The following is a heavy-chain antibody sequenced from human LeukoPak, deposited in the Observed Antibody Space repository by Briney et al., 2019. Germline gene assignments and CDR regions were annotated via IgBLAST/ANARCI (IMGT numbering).Heavy chain of an antibody. CDR1: GYTFTGYY. J-gene: IGHJ6*03. D-gene: IGHD3-22*01. Sequence: GASVKVSCKASGYTFTGYYMHWVRQAPGQGLEWMGWINHNSGGTNYAQKFQGRVTMTRDTSISTAYMELSRLRSDDTAVYYCARAEYYYDSSGYPWYMDVWGKGTTVTISS. CDR2: INHNSGGT. CDR3: ARAEYYYDSSGYPWYMDV. V-gene: IGHV1-2*02.